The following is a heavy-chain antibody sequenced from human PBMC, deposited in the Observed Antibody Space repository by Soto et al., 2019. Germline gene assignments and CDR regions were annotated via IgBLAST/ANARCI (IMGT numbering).Heavy chain of an antibody. D-gene: IGHD6-19*01. CDR3: ARVPPTRQWLYYFDY. CDR1: GYTFTSYY. V-gene: IGHV1-46*01. J-gene: IGHJ4*02. Sequence: VASVKVSCKASGYTFTSYYMHWVRQAPGQGLEWMGIINPSGGSTSYAQKFQGRVTMTRDTSTSTVYMELSSLRSEDTAVYYCARVPPTRQWLYYFDYWGQGTLVTVSS. CDR2: INPSGGST.